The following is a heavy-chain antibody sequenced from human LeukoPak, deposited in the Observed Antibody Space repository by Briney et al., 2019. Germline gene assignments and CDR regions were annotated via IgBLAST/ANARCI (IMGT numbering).Heavy chain of an antibody. V-gene: IGHV1-2*04. Sequence: ASVKVSCKASGYTFTGYYMHWVRQAPGQGLEWMGWINPNSGGTNYAQKFQGWVTMTRDTSISTAYMELSRLRSDDTAVYYCARGVGAISRRTRYYYYGMDVWAKGPRSPSP. CDR2: INPNSGGT. J-gene: IGHJ6*02. CDR1: GYTFTGYY. D-gene: IGHD1-26*01. CDR3: ARGVGAISRRTRYYYYGMDV.